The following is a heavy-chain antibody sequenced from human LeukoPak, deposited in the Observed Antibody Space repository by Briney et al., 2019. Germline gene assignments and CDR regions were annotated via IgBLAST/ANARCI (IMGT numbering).Heavy chain of an antibody. V-gene: IGHV4-61*02. CDR3: ARGEVDDFWSGYFGGMDV. CDR1: GGSISSGSYY. Sequence: SETLSLTCTVSGGSISSGSYYWSWIRQPAGKGLEWIGRIYTSGSTNYNPSLKSRVTISVDTSKNQFSLRLSSVTAADTAVYYCARGEVDDFWSGYFGGMDVWDQGTTVTVSS. J-gene: IGHJ6*02. CDR2: IYTSGST. D-gene: IGHD3-3*01.